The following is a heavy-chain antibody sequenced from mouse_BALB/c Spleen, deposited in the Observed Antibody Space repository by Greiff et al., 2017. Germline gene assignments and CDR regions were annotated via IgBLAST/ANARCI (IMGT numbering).Heavy chain of an antibody. Sequence: VKLVESGPGLVAPSQSLSITCTVSGFSLTSYGVHWVRQPPGKGLEWLGVIWAGGSTNYNSALMSRLSISKDNSKSQVFLKMNSLQTDDTAMYYCARDYYVYYYAMDYWGQGTSVTVSS. J-gene: IGHJ4*01. V-gene: IGHV2-9*02. CDR3: ARDYYVYYYAMDY. CDR2: IWAGGST. CDR1: GFSLTSYG. D-gene: IGHD1-1*01.